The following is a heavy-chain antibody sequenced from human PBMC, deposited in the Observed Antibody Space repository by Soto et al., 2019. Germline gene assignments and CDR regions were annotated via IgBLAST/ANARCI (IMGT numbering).Heavy chain of an antibody. Sequence: QLQLQESGPGLVKPSETLSLTCTVSGGSISSSSYYWGWIRQPPGKGLEWIGSIYYSGSTYYNPSLKSRVTISVDTSKNQFSLKLSSVTAADTAVYYCARRMVYEGWFDPWGQGTLVTVSS. J-gene: IGHJ5*02. D-gene: IGHD2-8*01. CDR2: IYYSGST. V-gene: IGHV4-39*01. CDR1: GGSISSSSYY. CDR3: ARRMVYEGWFDP.